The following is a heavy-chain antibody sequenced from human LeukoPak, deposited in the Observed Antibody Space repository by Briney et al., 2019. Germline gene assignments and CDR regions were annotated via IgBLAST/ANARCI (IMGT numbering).Heavy chain of an antibody. D-gene: IGHD3-3*01. Sequence: SETLSLTCTVSGCSISSYYWSCIRQPPGKGLEWIGYINYSGSTDYSPSLKSRATISVDTSKNQFSLNLSSLTAADTAVYYCVRSDFWSAYPLFYYCYMDVWGKGTTVTVSS. J-gene: IGHJ6*03. CDR1: GCSISSYY. CDR2: INYSGST. CDR3: VRSDFWSAYPLFYYCYMDV. V-gene: IGHV4-59*01.